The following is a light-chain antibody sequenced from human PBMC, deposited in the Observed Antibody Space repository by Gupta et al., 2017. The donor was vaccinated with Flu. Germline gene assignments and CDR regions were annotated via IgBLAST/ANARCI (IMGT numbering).Light chain of an antibody. CDR3: QTWSTGCCV. CDR2: LNRDGSH. CDR1: SGHSSYA. V-gene: IGLV4-69*01. Sequence: QPVRTQSPSASPPLGPSVKLTCTLSSGHSSYAIAGHQQQPEKGPRYLMMLNRDGSHSTGDGIPDRVSGSGSAAARSITRFSLQSEDEYYYSCQTWSTGCCVFGGGTKLTVL. J-gene: IGLJ3*02.